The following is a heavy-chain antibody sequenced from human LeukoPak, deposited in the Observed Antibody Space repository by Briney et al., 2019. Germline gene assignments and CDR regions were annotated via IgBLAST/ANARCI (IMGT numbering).Heavy chain of an antibody. CDR1: GFTFSSYW. CDR3: ARGGSGYDRQGYYYYYMDV. Sequence: GGSLRLSCAASGFTFSSYWMHWVRQAPGKGLVWVSRINSDGSSTSYADSVKGRFTISRDNAKNTLYLQMNSLRAEDTAVYYCARGGSGYDRQGYYYYYMDVWGKGTTVTVSS. V-gene: IGHV3-74*01. D-gene: IGHD5-12*01. CDR2: INSDGSST. J-gene: IGHJ6*03.